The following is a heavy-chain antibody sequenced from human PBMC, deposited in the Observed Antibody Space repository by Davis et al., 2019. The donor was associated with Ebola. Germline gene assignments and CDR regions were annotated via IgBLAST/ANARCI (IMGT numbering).Heavy chain of an antibody. V-gene: IGHV3-30*03. CDR2: ISYDGSNK. CDR1: GFTFSSYS. Sequence: GESLKISCAASGFTFSSYSMNWVRQAPGKGLEWVAVISYDGSNKYYADSVKGRFTISRDNSKNTLYLQMNSLRAEDTAVYYCARVAGSQPMGDYWGQGTLVTVSS. D-gene: IGHD6-19*01. J-gene: IGHJ4*02. CDR3: ARVAGSQPMGDY.